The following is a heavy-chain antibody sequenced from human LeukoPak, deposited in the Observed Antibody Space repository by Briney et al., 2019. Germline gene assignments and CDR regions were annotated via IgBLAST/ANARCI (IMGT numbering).Heavy chain of an antibody. Sequence: GGSLRLSCTASGFTFNNYAVTWVRQAPGKGPEWVSGISGSGGDTYYADSVKGGLTISRENSKDTLSLQMNSLRLEDTAVYYCAKVVDYDILTGYYLGNGLDVWGQGTTVTVSS. V-gene: IGHV3-23*01. CDR1: GFTFNNYA. CDR3: AKVVDYDILTGYYLGNGLDV. J-gene: IGHJ6*02. D-gene: IGHD3-9*01. CDR2: ISGSGGDT.